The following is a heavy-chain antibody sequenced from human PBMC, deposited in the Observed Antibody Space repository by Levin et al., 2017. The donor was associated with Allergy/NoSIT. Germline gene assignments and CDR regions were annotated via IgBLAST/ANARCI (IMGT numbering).Heavy chain of an antibody. V-gene: IGHV3-11*03. D-gene: IGHD2-15*01. J-gene: IGHJ5*02. CDR1: GFTFSDSY. Sequence: GESLKISCAASGFTFSDSYMTWIRQAPGKGLEWLSYISSRGTYANYADSVKGRFTISRDNAKNSLSLQMNSLRAEDTAVYYCARTVGSGDCSGGSCSNCFDPWGQGTLVTVSS. CDR2: ISSRGTYA. CDR3: ARTVGSGDCSGGSCSNCFDP.